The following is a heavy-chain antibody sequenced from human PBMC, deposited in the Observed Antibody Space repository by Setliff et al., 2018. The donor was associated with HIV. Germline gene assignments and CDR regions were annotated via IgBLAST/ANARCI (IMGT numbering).Heavy chain of an antibody. J-gene: IGHJ6*03. D-gene: IGHD3-10*01. CDR1: GFTFSTYW. Sequence: GGSLRLSCAASGFTFSTYWMHWVRQAPGKGLVWVSRINSDGSSTSYADSVKGRFTIPRDNAKNTLYLQMNSLRAEDTAVYYCARSGLYYYYYMDVWGKGTTVTVSS. CDR2: INSDGSST. V-gene: IGHV3-74*01. CDR3: ARSGLYYYYYMDV.